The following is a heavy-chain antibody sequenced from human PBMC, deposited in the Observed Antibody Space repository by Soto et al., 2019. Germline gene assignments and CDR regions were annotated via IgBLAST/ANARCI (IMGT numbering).Heavy chain of an antibody. CDR1: GGSISSGDYY. J-gene: IGHJ4*02. V-gene: IGHV4-30-4*01. CDR3: ARAGAAAGIRVKNFDY. D-gene: IGHD6-13*01. Sequence: SETLSLTCTVSGGSISSGDYYWSWIRQPPGKGLEWIGYIYYSGSTYYNPSLKSRVTISVDTSKNQFSLKLSSVTAADTAVYYCARAGAAAGIRVKNFDYWGQGTLVTVSS. CDR2: IYYSGST.